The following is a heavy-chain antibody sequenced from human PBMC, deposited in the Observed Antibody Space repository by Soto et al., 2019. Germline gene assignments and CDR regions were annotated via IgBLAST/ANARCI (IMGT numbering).Heavy chain of an antibody. V-gene: IGHV1-69*13. Sequence: ASVKVSCKASGGTFSSYAISWVRQAPGQGLEWMGGIIPIFGTANYAQKFQGRVTITADESTSTAYMELSSLRSEDTAVYYCARGAGGSSFVFSPGRHCYYGMDVWGQGTTVTVSS. D-gene: IGHD6-6*01. CDR1: GGTFSSYA. J-gene: IGHJ6*02. CDR2: IIPIFGTA. CDR3: ARGAGGSSFVFSPGRHCYYGMDV.